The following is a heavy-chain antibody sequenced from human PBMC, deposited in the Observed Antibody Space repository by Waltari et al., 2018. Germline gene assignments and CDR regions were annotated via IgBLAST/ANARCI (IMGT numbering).Heavy chain of an antibody. CDR1: GSTFSSYG. J-gene: IGHJ4*02. D-gene: IGHD4-4*01. CDR3: AKRDYSLDY. CDR2: IRYDGSNK. Sequence: QVQLVESGGGVVQPGGSLRLSCAASGSTFSSYGMHWVRQAPGKGLEWVAFIRYDGSNKYYADSVKGRFTISRDNSKNTLYLQMNSLRAEDTAVYYCAKRDYSLDYWGQGTLVTVSS. V-gene: IGHV3-30*02.